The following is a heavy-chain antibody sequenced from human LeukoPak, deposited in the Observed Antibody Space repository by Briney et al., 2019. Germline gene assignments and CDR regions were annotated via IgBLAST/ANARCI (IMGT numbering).Heavy chain of an antibody. CDR3: ARVAAEVVGVPGPIGFGWLRRDYYYMDV. D-gene: IGHD2-2*02. V-gene: IGHV1-46*01. J-gene: IGHJ6*03. CDR2: INPSGGST. Sequence: ASVKVSCKASGYTFTSYYMHWVRQAPGQGLEWMGIINPSGGSTTYAQKFQGRVTMTRDMSTSTVYMELTSLRSEDTAVYYCARVAAEVVGVPGPIGFGWLRRDYYYMDVWGKGTTVTVSS. CDR1: GYTFTSYY.